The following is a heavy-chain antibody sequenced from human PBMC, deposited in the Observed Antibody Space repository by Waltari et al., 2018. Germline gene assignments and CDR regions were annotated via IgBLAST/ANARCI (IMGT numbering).Heavy chain of an antibody. Sequence: EVQLVESGGGLVQPGRSLRLPCVGSGFTFAAYALHWVCHPPGKGLEWVSGINYNSASIGYGESVKGRFIISRDNARNSLYLQMNSLTTEDTALYYCLKKNDEVFDRNGLVYDAFDMWGQGTMVTVSP. CDR1: GFTFAAYA. V-gene: IGHV3-9*01. J-gene: IGHJ3*02. CDR2: INYNSASI. CDR3: LKKNDEVFDRNGLVYDAFDM. D-gene: IGHD3-22*01.